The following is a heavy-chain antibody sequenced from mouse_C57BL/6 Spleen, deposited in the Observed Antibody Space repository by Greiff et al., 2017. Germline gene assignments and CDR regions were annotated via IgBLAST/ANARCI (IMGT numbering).Heavy chain of an antibody. J-gene: IGHJ3*01. CDR1: GYSFTGYY. CDR2: INPSTGGT. CDR3: VPIYYGYDGTFAY. D-gene: IGHD2-2*01. Sequence: EVKLQESGPELVKPGASVKISCKASGYSFTGYYMNWVKQSPEKSLEWIGEINPSTGGTTYNQKFKAKATLTVDKSSSTAYMQLKSLTSEDSAVYYCVPIYYGYDGTFAYWGQGTLVTVSA. V-gene: IGHV1-42*01.